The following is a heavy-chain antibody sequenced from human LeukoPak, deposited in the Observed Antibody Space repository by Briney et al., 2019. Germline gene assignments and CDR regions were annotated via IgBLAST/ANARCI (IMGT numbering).Heavy chain of an antibody. D-gene: IGHD6-19*01. CDR3: AKGSSGWSLDY. V-gene: IGHV1-8*01. Sequence: GASEKLSCKASVYTFTSYDINWVRQATGQAREWMGCMNPNSGNTDYAQKFQGRVTMTRNTSMSTAYMELRGLRSDDTAVYYCAKGSSGWSLDYWGQGTLVTVSS. CDR1: VYTFTSYD. J-gene: IGHJ4*02. CDR2: MNPNSGNT.